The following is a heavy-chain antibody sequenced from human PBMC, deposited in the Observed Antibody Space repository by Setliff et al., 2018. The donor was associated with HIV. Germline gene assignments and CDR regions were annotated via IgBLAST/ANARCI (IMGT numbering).Heavy chain of an antibody. CDR1: GYTFTSFA. D-gene: IGHD3-10*01. V-gene: IGHV1-3*01. CDR3: ARDGWELDRGRADYFDY. CDR2: INAGNGGT. J-gene: IGHJ4*02. Sequence: ASVKVSCKASGYTFTSFAIHWVRQAPGHGLEWMGWINAGNGGTEYSQKFQGRVTIDRDTSATTAYMELRSLRSEDTAVYYCARDGWELDRGRADYFDYWGQGALVTVSS.